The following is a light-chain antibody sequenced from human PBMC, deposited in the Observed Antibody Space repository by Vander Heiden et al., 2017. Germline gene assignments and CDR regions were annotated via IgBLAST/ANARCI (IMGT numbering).Light chain of an antibody. CDR1: NIGSTS. V-gene: IGLV3-21*02. CDR2: DDS. CDR3: QVWDSASDHPVI. Sequence: SYVLTQPPSVSAAPGRPAMIAGGGNNIGSTSMHWYQQQPGPAPVLAVRDDSDRPPGIPERLSASSSGTADTLTISRVEAGDEAEYYCQVWDSASDHPVIFGGGTKLTVL. J-gene: IGLJ2*01.